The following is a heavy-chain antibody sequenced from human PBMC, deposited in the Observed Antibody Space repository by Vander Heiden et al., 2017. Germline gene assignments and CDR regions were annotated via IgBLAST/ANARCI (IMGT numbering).Heavy chain of an antibody. CDR2: IKQDGSEK. J-gene: IGHJ4*02. D-gene: IGHD3-22*01. Sequence: EVQLVESGGGLVQPGGSLRLSCAASGFTFSSYWMSWVRQAPGKWLEWVANIKQDGSEKYYVDSVKGRFTISRDNAKNSLYLQMNSLRAEDTAVYYCALDYYDSSGYFNYWGQGTLVTVSS. V-gene: IGHV3-7*01. CDR3: ALDYYDSSGYFNY. CDR1: GFTFSSYW.